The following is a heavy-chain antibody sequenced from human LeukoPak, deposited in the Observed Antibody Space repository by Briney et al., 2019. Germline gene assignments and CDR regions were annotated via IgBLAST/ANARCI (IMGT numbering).Heavy chain of an antibody. CDR1: GFTFSSNW. V-gene: IGHV3-74*01. Sequence: GGSLRLSCAVSGFTFSSNWMHWVRQAPGKGLVWVSRIDSDGSSTSYAGSVKGRFTISRDNAKNTLYLQMNSLRAEDTAVYYCGRDGGYDPFENCDQGTLVTVSS. J-gene: IGHJ4*02. CDR3: GRDGGYDPFEN. CDR2: IDSDGSST. D-gene: IGHD5-12*01.